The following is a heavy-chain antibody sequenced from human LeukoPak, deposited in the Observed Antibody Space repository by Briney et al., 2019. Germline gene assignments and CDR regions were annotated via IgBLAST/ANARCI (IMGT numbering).Heavy chain of an antibody. V-gene: IGHV3-64*02. J-gene: IGHJ4*02. D-gene: IGHD2-15*01. CDR1: GFTFTSYA. CDR3: ARDLPGGGLDY. Sequence: GGSLRLSCAASGFTFTSYAMHWVRQAPGKGLEYVAAIINNAVRIYYLDSVKGRFTISRDNSKNTLYLQMGSLRAEDMAVYYCARDLPGGGLDYWGQGTLVTVSS. CDR2: IINNAVRI.